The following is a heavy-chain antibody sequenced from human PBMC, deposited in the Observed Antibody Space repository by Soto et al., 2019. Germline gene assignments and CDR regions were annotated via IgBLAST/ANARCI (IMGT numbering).Heavy chain of an antibody. CDR2: ISSSGSTI. CDR3: AIVPLGIAAAGPFDY. J-gene: IGHJ4*02. CDR1: GFTFSDYY. V-gene: IGHV3-11*01. Sequence: PGGSLRLSCAASGFTFSDYYMSWIRQAPGKGLEWVSYISSSGSTIYYADSGKGGFTISRDNAKNSLYLQMNSLRAEDTAVYYCAIVPLGIAAAGPFDYWVQGTLVTVSS. D-gene: IGHD6-13*01.